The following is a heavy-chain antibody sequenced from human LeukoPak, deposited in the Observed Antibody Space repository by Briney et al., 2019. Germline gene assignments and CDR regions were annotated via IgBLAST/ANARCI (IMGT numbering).Heavy chain of an antibody. J-gene: IGHJ4*02. D-gene: IGHD2-8*01. CDR2: INHSGST. CDR1: GGSFSGYY. Sequence: SETLSLTCAVYGGSFSGYYWSWIRQPPGKGLEWIGEINHSGSTNYNPSLKSRVTISVDTSKNQFFLKLSSVTAADTAVYYCARGPRIVLMVYAIKSLDYWGQGTLVTVSS. CDR3: ARGPRIVLMVYAIKSLDY. V-gene: IGHV4-34*01.